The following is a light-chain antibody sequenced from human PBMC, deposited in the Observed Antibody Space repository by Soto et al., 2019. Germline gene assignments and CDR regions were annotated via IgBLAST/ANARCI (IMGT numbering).Light chain of an antibody. J-gene: IGKJ4*01. CDR3: QQLNSYPFLT. V-gene: IGKV1-9*01. Sequence: DIQLTQSPSFLSASVGDRVTITCRASQGISSYLAWYQQKPWKAPKVLVYASSTLQSGVPSRFSGSGSGTEFALTISRLQPEDFATYYCQQLNSYPFLTFGGGTKVEIK. CDR2: ASS. CDR1: QGISSY.